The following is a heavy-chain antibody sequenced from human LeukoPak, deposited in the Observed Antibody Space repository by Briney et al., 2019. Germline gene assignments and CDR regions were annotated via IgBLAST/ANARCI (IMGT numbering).Heavy chain of an antibody. V-gene: IGHV3-23*01. J-gene: IGHJ4*02. Sequence: PGGSLRLSCTTSGFTFSSSAMSWVRQAPGKGLEWVSDINSSGGRTYYADSVKGRFTISRDNSKNTLYLQMNSLRAEDTAVYYCARDRLIIRPPASGSSLIYWGQGTLVTVSS. CDR1: GFTFSSSA. CDR3: ARDRLIIRPPASGSSLIY. CDR2: INSSGGRT. D-gene: IGHD1-26*01.